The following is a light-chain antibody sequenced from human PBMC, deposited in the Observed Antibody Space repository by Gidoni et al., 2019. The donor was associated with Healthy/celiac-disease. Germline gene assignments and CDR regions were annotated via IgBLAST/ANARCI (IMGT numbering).Light chain of an antibody. Sequence: ELVMTQPPATLSVSPGERATLSCRASQSVSSYLAWYQQKPGQAPRLLIYGASTRATGIPSRFSGSGSGTEFTLTISSLQSEDFAVYYCQQYNNWPLTFGGGTKVEIK. V-gene: IGKV3-15*01. CDR2: GAS. J-gene: IGKJ4*01. CDR1: QSVSSY. CDR3: QQYNNWPLT.